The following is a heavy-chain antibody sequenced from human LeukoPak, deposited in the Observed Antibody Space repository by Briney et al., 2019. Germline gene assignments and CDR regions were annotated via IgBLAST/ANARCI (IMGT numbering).Heavy chain of an antibody. Sequence: SGGSLRLSCAVSGFPFSFFVINWVRQAPGKGLEWVSNIASSGRTRYYADSVKGRFSISRDNAKNSLYLQMNTLRVEDTGVYYCALLAVASDFDYWGQGALVTVSS. CDR2: IASSGRTR. V-gene: IGHV3-48*03. D-gene: IGHD6-19*01. CDR1: GFPFSFFV. J-gene: IGHJ4*02. CDR3: ALLAVASDFDY.